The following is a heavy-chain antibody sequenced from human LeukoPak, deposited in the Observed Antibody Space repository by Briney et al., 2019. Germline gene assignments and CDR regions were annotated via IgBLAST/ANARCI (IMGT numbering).Heavy chain of an antibody. V-gene: IGHV3-23*01. Sequence: GGSLRLSCAASGFTFSSYAMSWVRQAPGKGLEWVSATSGSGGSTYYADSVKGRFTISRDNSKNTLYLQMNSLRAEDTAVYYCAKDHNYDSSGYHDYFDYWGQGTLVTVSS. CDR3: AKDHNYDSSGYHDYFDY. CDR2: TSGSGGST. J-gene: IGHJ4*02. CDR1: GFTFSSYA. D-gene: IGHD3-22*01.